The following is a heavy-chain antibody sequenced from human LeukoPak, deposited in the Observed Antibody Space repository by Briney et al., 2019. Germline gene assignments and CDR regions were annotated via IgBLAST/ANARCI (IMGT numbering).Heavy chain of an antibody. D-gene: IGHD3-9*01. V-gene: IGHV4-38-2*02. CDR2: IYDSGST. CDR3: ARWEPNDILTGYYLGDRLNCMDV. CDR1: GYSITSGYY. Sequence: SETLSLTCTVSGYSITSGYYWGWIRQPPGKGLEWIRSIYDSGSTYYNPSLKSRVTISVDTSKNQFSLKLSSVTAADTAVYYCARWEPNDILTGYYLGDRLNCMDVWGKGTTVTVSS. J-gene: IGHJ6*03.